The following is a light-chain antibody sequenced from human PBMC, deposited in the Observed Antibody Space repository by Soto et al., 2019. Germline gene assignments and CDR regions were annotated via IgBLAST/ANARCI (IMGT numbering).Light chain of an antibody. CDR3: QQYNSYPPT. CDR2: DAS. CDR1: QSVSSW. Sequence: DIVMTQSPSTLSVSAGDRATITCRASQSVSSWLAWYQQKPGKAPKLLIFDASSLASGVPSRFSGSGSGTQFTLTINGLQPDDFAIYYCQQYNSYPPTFGQGTKVDI. J-gene: IGKJ1*01. V-gene: IGKV1-5*01.